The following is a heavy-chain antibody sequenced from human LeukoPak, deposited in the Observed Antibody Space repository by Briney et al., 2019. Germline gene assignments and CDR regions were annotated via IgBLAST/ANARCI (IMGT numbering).Heavy chain of an antibody. J-gene: IGHJ1*01. D-gene: IGHD2-2*01. CDR1: GFTFGDYA. V-gene: IGHV3-30-3*01. CDR2: ISYDGSNK. CDR3: ARDSRYCSSTSCFYFQH. Sequence: GGSLRLSCTASGFTFGDYAMSWFRQAPGKGLEWVAVISYDGSNKYYADSVKGRFTISRDNSKNTLYLQMNSLRAEDTAVYYCARDSRYCSSTSCFYFQHWGQGTLVTVSS.